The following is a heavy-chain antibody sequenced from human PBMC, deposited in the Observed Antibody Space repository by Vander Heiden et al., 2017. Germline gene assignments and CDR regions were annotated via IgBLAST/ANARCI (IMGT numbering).Heavy chain of an antibody. CDR3: ATRRRASAGLRYDP. CDR1: GYTLTELS. J-gene: IGHJ5*02. Sequence: QVQLVQSGAEVKKPGASVKVSCKVSGYTLTELSMHWVRQAPGKGLEWMGGFDPEDGETIYAQKVQGRVTMTEDTSTDSAYRELRSLRYQDTAVYYCATRRRASAGLRYDPWGQGTLVTVSS. CDR2: FDPEDGET. D-gene: IGHD6-13*01. V-gene: IGHV1-24*01.